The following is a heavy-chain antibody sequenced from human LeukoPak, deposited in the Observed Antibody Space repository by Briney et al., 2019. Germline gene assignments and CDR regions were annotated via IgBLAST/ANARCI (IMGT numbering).Heavy chain of an antibody. D-gene: IGHD3-10*01. CDR3: ARGGSGRALVNF. V-gene: IGHV3-11*06. CDR2: ISRSSSYT. Sequence: GGSLRLSCAASGFTFSDYYMSWIRQAPGKGLEWVSYISRSSSYTNYADSVKGRFTISRDNAKNSLYLQMNSLRAEDTAVYYCARGGSGRALVNFWGQGTLVTVYS. CDR1: GFTFSDYY. J-gene: IGHJ4*02.